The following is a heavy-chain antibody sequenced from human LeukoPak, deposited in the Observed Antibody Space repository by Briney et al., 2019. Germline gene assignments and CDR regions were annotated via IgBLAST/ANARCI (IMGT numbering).Heavy chain of an antibody. V-gene: IGHV1-2*02. CDR3: ARCLSRDGYNSRRFGY. J-gene: IGHJ4*02. CDR1: GYTFTGYY. Sequence: GASVKVSCKASGYTFTGYYMHWVRQPPGQGLEWVGWINTNSGGRNNAQKFQGRVTMTRDTSISTAYMELNRPRSDAAAVYYCARCLSRDGYNSRRFGYWGQGTLVTVSS. D-gene: IGHD5-24*01. CDR2: INTNSGGR.